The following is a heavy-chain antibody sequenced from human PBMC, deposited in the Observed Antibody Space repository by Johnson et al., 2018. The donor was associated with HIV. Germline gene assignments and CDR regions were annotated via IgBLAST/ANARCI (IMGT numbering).Heavy chain of an antibody. V-gene: IGHV3-30-3*01. Sequence: VQLVESGGGSVKPGGSLRLSCASSGFAFSGHNMGWIRQAPGKGLEWVAVISYDGSNKYYADSVKGRFPISRDNSKNTLYLQMNSLRAEDTAVYYCARVLWFGELFSRAFDIWGQGTMVTVSS. J-gene: IGHJ3*02. CDR3: ARVLWFGELFSRAFDI. CDR2: ISYDGSNK. CDR1: GFAFSGHN. D-gene: IGHD3-10*01.